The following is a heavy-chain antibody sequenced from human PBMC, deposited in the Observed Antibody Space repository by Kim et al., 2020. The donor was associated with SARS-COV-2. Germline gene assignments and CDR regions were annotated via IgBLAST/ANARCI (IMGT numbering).Heavy chain of an antibody. V-gene: IGHV3-30*04. CDR1: GFTFSSYA. Sequence: GGSLRLSCAASGFTFSSYAMHWVRQAPGKGLEWVAVISYDGSNKYYADSVKGRFTISRDNSKNTLYLQMNSLRAEDTAVYYCAREGPGSVVVPAAMLDYWGQGTLVTVSS. CDR2: ISYDGSNK. J-gene: IGHJ4*02. D-gene: IGHD2-2*01. CDR3: AREGPGSVVVPAAMLDY.